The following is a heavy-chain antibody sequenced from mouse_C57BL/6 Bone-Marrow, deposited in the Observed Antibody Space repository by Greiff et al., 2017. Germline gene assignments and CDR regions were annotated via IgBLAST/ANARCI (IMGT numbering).Heavy chain of an antibody. J-gene: IGHJ3*01. D-gene: IGHD1-1*02. CDR1: GYTFTDYY. CDR2: INPYNGGT. Sequence: VQLKESGPVLVKPGASVKMSCKASGYTFTDYYMNWVKQSHGKSLEWIGVINPYNGGTSYNQKFKGKATLTVDKSSSTAYMELNSLTSEDSAVYYCARLGWFAWFAYWGQGTLVTVSA. CDR3: ARLGWFAWFAY. V-gene: IGHV1-19*01.